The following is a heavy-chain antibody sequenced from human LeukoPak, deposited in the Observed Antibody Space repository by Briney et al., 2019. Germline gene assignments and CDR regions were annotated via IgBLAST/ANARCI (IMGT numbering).Heavy chain of an antibody. V-gene: IGHV3-48*03. CDR2: ISDSGSTI. D-gene: IGHD3-22*01. CDR3: ARNLDFDSSGYPFDY. J-gene: IGHJ4*02. CDR1: GFXFSSYE. Sequence: GGSLRLSCGASGFXFSSYEINWVRQTPGKGLEWLSYISDSGSTIYYADSVKGRLTISRDNAKNSLYLQMNSLRAEDTAVYYCARNLDFDSSGYPFDYWGQGTLVTVSS.